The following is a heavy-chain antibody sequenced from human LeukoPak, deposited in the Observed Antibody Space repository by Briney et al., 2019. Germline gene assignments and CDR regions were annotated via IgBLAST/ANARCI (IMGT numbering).Heavy chain of an antibody. D-gene: IGHD5-24*01. CDR1: GFTLSNAW. J-gene: IGHJ4*02. V-gene: IGHV3-15*01. CDR3: TTAYKISDY. CDR2: INSKTNGGTT. Sequence: GESLRLSCAASGFTLSNAWMSWVRQAPGKGREWVGRINSKTNGGTTDYAAPVKGRFTISRDDSKNTLYLQMNSQKTDDTAVYYCTTAYKISDYWGQGTLVTVSS.